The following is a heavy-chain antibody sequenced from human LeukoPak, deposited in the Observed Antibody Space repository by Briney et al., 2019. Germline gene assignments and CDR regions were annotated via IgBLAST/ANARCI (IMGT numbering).Heavy chain of an antibody. J-gene: IGHJ6*03. CDR3: SRLSYYNYYMDV. CDR1: GGSISSNSYY. V-gene: IGHV4-39*01. CDR2: IYYSENT. Sequence: PSQTLSLTCTVSGGSISSNSYYWAWIRQPPGKGLEWIWTIYYSENTYYNPSLKSRVTISIDTSKNQFSLKLSSVTAADTAVYYSSRLSYYNYYMDVWGKGTTVTVSS.